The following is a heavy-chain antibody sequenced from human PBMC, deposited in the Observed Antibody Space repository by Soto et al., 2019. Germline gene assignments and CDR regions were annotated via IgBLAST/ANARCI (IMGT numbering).Heavy chain of an antibody. CDR2: IIPIFGTA. CDR1: GGTFSSYA. CDR3: ARAPVAVAGTGAFDI. D-gene: IGHD6-19*01. J-gene: IGHJ3*02. Sequence: QVQLVQAGAEVKKPGSSVKVSCKASGGTFSSYAISWVRQAPGQGLEWMGGIIPIFGTANYAQKFQGRVTITADESTSRAYMELSSLRSEDTAVYYCARAPVAVAGTGAFDIWCQGTMVTVSS. V-gene: IGHV1-69*01.